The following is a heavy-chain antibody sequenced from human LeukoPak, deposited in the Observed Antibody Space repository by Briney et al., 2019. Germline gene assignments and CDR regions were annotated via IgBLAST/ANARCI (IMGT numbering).Heavy chain of an antibody. CDR1: GGTFSSYA. D-gene: IGHD6-13*01. V-gene: IGHV1-69*04. J-gene: IGHJ4*02. Sequence: ASVKVSCKASGGTFSSYAISWERQAPGQGLEWMGRIIPIFGIANYAQKFQGRVTITADKSTSTAYMELSSLRSEDTAVYYCASLDRQLANYFDYWGQGTLATVSS. CDR2: IIPIFGIA. CDR3: ASLDRQLANYFDY.